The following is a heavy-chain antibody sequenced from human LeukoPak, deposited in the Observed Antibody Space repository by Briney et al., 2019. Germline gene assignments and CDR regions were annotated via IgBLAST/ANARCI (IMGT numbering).Heavy chain of an antibody. Sequence: PSETMSLTCAVSGYFISSGYYWGWIRQPPGMGLEWIGSIYHSGSTYYNPSLKSRVTISVDTSKNQFSLKLSSVTAADTAVYYCARTPYSNYGDYWGQGTLVTVSS. CDR2: IYHSGST. V-gene: IGHV4-38-2*01. CDR3: ARTPYSNYGDY. D-gene: IGHD4-11*01. J-gene: IGHJ4*02. CDR1: GYFISSGYY.